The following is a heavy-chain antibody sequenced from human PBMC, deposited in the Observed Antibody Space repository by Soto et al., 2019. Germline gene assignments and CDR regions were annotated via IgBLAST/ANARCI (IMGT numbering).Heavy chain of an antibody. CDR3: AKRDTTMARGAFDV. D-gene: IGHD5-18*01. CDR2: ISGRGGTT. CDR1: GFTFSTYA. J-gene: IGHJ3*01. V-gene: IGHV3-23*01. Sequence: EVQLMESGGGLVQPGGSLRLSCAASGFTFSTYAMSWVRQAPGKGLEWVSAISGRGGTTYYADSVKGRFTISRDNSNSTLYLKMDGLKGEDTALYYCAKRDTTMARGAFDVWGQGTIVTVSS.